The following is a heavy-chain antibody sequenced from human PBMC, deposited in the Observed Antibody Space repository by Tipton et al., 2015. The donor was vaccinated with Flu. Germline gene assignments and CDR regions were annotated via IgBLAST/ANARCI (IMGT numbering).Heavy chain of an antibody. Sequence: VQLVQSGGGLVQPGWSLRVSCVASGFTFSSYAMSWVRQVPGKGLEWVSVISGSGGSTYYADSVKGRFTISRDNSKTTLYLQMNSLRVEDTAVYYCARDRVVGAAAGYYYSYYGMDVWGQGTTVTVSS. D-gene: IGHD1-26*01. CDR1: GFTFSSYA. V-gene: IGHV3-23*04. J-gene: IGHJ6*02. CDR3: ARDRVVGAAAGYYYSYYGMDV. CDR2: ISGSGGST.